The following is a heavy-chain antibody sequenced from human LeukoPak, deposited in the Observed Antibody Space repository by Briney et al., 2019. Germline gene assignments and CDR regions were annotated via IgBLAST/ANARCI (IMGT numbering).Heavy chain of an antibody. J-gene: IGHJ5*02. CDR2: IYYSGKT. V-gene: IGHV4-30-4*08. CDR3: ARDKGLLWDGAPVGSNWFDP. CDR1: GGSISSGDFY. D-gene: IGHD3-10*01. Sequence: SETLSLTCTVSGGSISSGDFYWSWIRQAPGKGLEWIGYIYYSGKTDSNPSLKSRIIISVDTSKNQFSLQLSSVTAADTAVYYCARDKGLLWDGAPVGSNWFDPSGQGTLVTVSS.